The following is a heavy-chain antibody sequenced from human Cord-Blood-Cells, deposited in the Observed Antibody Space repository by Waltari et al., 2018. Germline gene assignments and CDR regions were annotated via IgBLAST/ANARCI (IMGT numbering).Heavy chain of an antibody. J-gene: IGHJ4*02. CDR2: IYYSGST. D-gene: IGHD4-17*01. CDR3: ASYGDYQTPLPYYFDY. V-gene: IGHV4-39*01. CDR1: GGSIRSSSYY. Sequence: QLQLQESGPGLVKPSETLPLTCTVSGGSIRSSSYYCGRTRQPPGKGLEWIGSIYYSGSTYYNPSLKSRVTISVDTSKNQFSLKLSSVTAADTAVYYCASYGDYQTPLPYYFDYWGQGTLVTVSS.